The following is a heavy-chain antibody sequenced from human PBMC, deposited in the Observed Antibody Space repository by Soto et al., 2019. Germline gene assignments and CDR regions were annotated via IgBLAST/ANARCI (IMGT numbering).Heavy chain of an antibody. J-gene: IGHJ5*02. CDR3: ATDLPKSPHRWVGNWFDP. Sequence: DSVKVSCKVSGYTLTELSMHWVRQAPGKGLEWMGGFDPEDGETIYAQKFQGRVTMTEDTSTDTAYMELSSLRSEDTAVYYCATDLPKSPHRWVGNWFDPWGQGTLVTVSS. D-gene: IGHD6-13*01. CDR1: GYTLTELS. CDR2: FDPEDGET. V-gene: IGHV1-24*01.